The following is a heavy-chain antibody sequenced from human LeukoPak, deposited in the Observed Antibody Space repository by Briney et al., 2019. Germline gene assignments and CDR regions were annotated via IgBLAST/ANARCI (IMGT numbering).Heavy chain of an antibody. Sequence: SETLSLTCAVSGGPISSSNWWSWVRQPPGKGLEWIGEIYHSGSTNYYPSLKSRVTILLDKSKNQFSLKLSSVTAADTAVYYCARHYYGDYGFDYWGQGTLVTVSS. V-gene: IGHV4-4*02. J-gene: IGHJ4*02. CDR1: GGPISSSNW. CDR3: ARHYYGDYGFDY. D-gene: IGHD4-17*01. CDR2: IYHSGST.